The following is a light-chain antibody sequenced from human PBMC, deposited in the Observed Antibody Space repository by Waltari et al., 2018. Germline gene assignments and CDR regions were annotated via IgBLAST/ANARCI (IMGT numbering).Light chain of an antibody. J-gene: IGKJ4*01. CDR2: DAS. Sequence: DIQMTQSPSSLSASVGDRVTITCQATQDIGKNLNWFQQKPGEAPQVLIFDASNSQATVPSRFSGSGSGTDFAFTISSLQPEDIGTYYCQQYASRPLTFGGGTRVEIK. CDR1: QDIGKN. CDR3: QQYASRPLT. V-gene: IGKV1-33*01.